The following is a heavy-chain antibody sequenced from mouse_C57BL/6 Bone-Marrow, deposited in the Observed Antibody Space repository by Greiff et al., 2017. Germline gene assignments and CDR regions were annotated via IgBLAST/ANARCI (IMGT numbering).Heavy chain of an antibody. CDR3: ASYGSILYYFDY. Sequence: EVQLVESGPGLVKPSQSLSLTCSVTGYSITSGYYWNWIRQFPGNKLEWMGYISYDGSNNYNPSLKNRISITRDTSKNQFFLKLNSVTTEDTATYYCASYGSILYYFDYWGQGTTLTVSS. CDR1: GYSITSGYY. V-gene: IGHV3-6*01. J-gene: IGHJ2*01. CDR2: ISYDGSN. D-gene: IGHD1-1*01.